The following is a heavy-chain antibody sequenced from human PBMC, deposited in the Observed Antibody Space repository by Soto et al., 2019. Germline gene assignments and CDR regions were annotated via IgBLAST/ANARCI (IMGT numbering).Heavy chain of an antibody. CDR2: IYDTGISGYTPST. J-gene: IGHJ6*02. Sequence: SETLSLTCTVSGGSISSSSWSWIRRPPGKGLEWIAYIYDTGISGYTPSTSYNPSLKSRVTMSVDTSKSQFSLKLTSVTAADTAVYYCARGEDAFFYYGLDVWGQGITVTVSS. CDR1: GGSISSSS. CDR3: ARGEDAFFYYGLDV. V-gene: IGHV4-59*01.